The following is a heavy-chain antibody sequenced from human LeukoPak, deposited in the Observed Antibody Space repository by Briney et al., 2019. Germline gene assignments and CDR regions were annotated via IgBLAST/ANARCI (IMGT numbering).Heavy chain of an antibody. CDR2: INPNSGGT. J-gene: IGHJ4*02. CDR3: ARGASLFRITMVRGVPPYYFDY. Sequence: GASVKVSCKASGYTFTDYYIHWVRQAPGQGLEWMGWINPNSGGTNYAQKFQDRVTMTRDTSISTDYMELSRLRSEDTAVYYCARGASLFRITMVRGVPPYYFDYWGQGTLVTVSS. CDR1: GYTFTDYY. D-gene: IGHD3-10*01. V-gene: IGHV1-2*02.